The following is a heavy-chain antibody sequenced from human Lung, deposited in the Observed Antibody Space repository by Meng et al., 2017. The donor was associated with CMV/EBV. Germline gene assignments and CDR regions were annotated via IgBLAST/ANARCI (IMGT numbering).Heavy chain of an antibody. D-gene: IGHD3/OR15-3a*01. Sequence: SETLSLXCTVSGGTISSSYWSWIRQAPGKGLEWIGYISYTGSTNYKDSLKSRITISLDTSKNQFSLRLNSVTAADTALYYCAKDWTGFYCDYWGQGTLVTVSS. CDR1: GGTISSSY. CDR3: AKDWTGFYCDY. V-gene: IGHV4-59*01. J-gene: IGHJ4*02. CDR2: ISYTGST.